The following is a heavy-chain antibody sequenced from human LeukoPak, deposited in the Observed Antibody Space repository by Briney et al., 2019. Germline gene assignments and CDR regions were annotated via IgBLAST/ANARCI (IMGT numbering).Heavy chain of an antibody. CDR3: AKGSTSATNSNFDY. Sequence: GGSLRLSCAASGFTFSYYAITWVRQAPGRGLEWVSDISASGASMHYADSVKGRFTISRDNSKNTLFLQMHSLRAEDTALFYCAKGSTSATNSNFDYWGQGTLVTVSS. V-gene: IGHV3-23*01. D-gene: IGHD4-17*01. J-gene: IGHJ4*02. CDR1: GFTFSYYA. CDR2: ISASGASM.